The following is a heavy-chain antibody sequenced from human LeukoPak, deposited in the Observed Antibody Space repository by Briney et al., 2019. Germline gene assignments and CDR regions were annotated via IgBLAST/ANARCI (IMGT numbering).Heavy chain of an antibody. CDR3: AKDDAWLRFGE. Sequence: GGSLRLSCAASGFTFSSYWMHWVRQAPGKGLVWVSRINSDGSSTSYADSVKGRFTISRDNSKNMLYLEVISLTADDTAVYYCAKDDAWLRFGEWSQGTLVTVFS. D-gene: IGHD3-10*01. CDR2: INSDGSST. J-gene: IGHJ4*02. V-gene: IGHV3-74*01. CDR1: GFTFSSYW.